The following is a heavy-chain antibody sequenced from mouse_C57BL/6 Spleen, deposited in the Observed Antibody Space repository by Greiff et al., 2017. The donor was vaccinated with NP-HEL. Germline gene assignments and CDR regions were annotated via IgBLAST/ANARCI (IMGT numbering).Heavy chain of an antibody. CDR3: ARRDYSWFAY. Sequence: QVQLQQSGAELVKPGASVKLSCKASGYTFTSYWMQWVKQRPGQGLEWIGEIDPSDSYTNYNQKFKGKATLTVDTSSSTAYMQLSSLTSEASAVYYCARRDYSWFAYWGQGTLVTVSA. CDR2: IDPSDSYT. D-gene: IGHD1-1*01. J-gene: IGHJ3*01. V-gene: IGHV1-50*01. CDR1: GYTFTSYW.